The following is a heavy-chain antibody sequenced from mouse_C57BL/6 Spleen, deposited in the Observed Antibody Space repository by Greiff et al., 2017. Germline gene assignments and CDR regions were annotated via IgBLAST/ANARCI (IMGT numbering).Heavy chain of an antibody. D-gene: IGHD1-1*01. CDR2: IYPRSGNT. CDR1: GYTFTSYG. CDR3: ARYSRDFYYYAMDY. V-gene: IGHV1-81*01. J-gene: IGHJ4*01. Sequence: VQLQQSGAELARPGASVKLSCKASGYTFTSYGISWVKQRTGQGLEWIGEIYPRSGNTYYNEKFKGKATLTADKSSSTAYMELRSLTSEDSAVYFCARYSRDFYYYAMDYWGQGTSVTVSS.